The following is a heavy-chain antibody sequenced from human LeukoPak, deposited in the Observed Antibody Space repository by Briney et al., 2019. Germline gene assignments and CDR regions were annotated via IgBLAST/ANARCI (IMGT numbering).Heavy chain of an antibody. J-gene: IGHJ4*02. CDR2: INPSGGST. V-gene: IGHV1-46*01. CDR1: GYTFTSYY. Sequence: ASVKVSCKASGYTFTSYYMHWVRQAPGQGLEWMGIINPSGGSTSYAQKFQGRVTMTRDTSTSTVYMELSSLRSEDTAVYYCARGERGYCSSTSCYHPDFDYWGQGTLVTVSS. D-gene: IGHD2-2*01. CDR3: ARGERGYCSSTSCYHPDFDY.